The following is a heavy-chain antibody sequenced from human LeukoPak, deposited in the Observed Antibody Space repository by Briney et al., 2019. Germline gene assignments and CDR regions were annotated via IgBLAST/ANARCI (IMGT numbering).Heavy chain of an antibody. D-gene: IGHD4-17*01. V-gene: IGHV3-64*01. CDR2: IGKNGDST. CDR1: GFTFSSYA. Sequence: GGSLRLSCAASGFTFSSYAMHWIRQAPGKGLEYVSAIGKNGDSTFHAISVKGRFTISRDNSKNTLYLQMGSLRPEDMAVYYCARMDYSDQFFQHWGQGSLVTVSS. J-gene: IGHJ1*01. CDR3: ARMDYSDQFFQH.